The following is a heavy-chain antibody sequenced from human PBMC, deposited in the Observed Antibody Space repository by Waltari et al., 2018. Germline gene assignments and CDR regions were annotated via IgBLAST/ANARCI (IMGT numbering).Heavy chain of an antibody. CDR3: ALTDSAGWSSSYGWFDP. V-gene: IGHV2-5*01. J-gene: IGHJ5*02. CDR2: LYWNDDK. CDR1: GFSLSTSGVG. Sequence: QITLKESGPTLVKPTQTLTLTCTFSGFSLSTSGVGVGWIRQPPGKALEWLALLYWNDDKRYSPSLKSRLTITKDTSKNQVVLTMTNMDPVDTATYYCALTDSAGWSSSYGWFDPWGQGTLVTVSS. D-gene: IGHD6-13*01.